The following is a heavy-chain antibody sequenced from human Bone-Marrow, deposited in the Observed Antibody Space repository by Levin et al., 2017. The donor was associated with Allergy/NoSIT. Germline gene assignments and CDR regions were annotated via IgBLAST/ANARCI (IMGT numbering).Heavy chain of an antibody. CDR2: ISPDGSYI. CDR1: GFSLSSYY. J-gene: IGHJ4*02. V-gene: IGHV3-74*01. CDR3: VRGTKDWMGIDY. Sequence: PGGSLRLSCGASGFSLSSYYIHWVRRGPGKGLVCVARISPDGSYISYADSVEGRFTISRDNPTNTVYLEMHSLRDEDTAVYYCVRGTKDWMGIDYWGQGALVTVSS. D-gene: IGHD3/OR15-3a*01.